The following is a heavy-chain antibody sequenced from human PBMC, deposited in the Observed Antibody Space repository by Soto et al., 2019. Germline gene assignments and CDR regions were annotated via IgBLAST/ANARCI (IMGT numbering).Heavy chain of an antibody. CDR2: INHSGST. CDR3: ARGVGAGTNFDY. D-gene: IGHD6-19*01. Sequence: QVQLQQWGAGLLKPSETLSLTCAVYGGSFSGYYWSWIRQPPGKGLEWIGEINHSGSTNYNPSLKSRVTISVDTSKNQFSLKLSSVTAADTAVYYCARGVGAGTNFDYWGQGTLVTVSS. J-gene: IGHJ4*02. CDR1: GGSFSGYY. V-gene: IGHV4-34*01.